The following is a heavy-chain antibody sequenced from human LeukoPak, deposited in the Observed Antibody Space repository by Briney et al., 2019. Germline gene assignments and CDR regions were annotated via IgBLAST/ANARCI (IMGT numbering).Heavy chain of an antibody. Sequence: SETLSLTCTATGGSFSTYYLSWIRQPPGKGLEWIGYIYYSGSTDYNPSLKSRVTMSLDTSKIQFSLNLSSVTAADTAVYYCARAVMTLCAADCKALVCWGQGTLVTVSS. CDR3: ARAVMTLCAADCKALVC. CDR1: GGSFSTYY. D-gene: IGHD2-21*01. CDR2: IYYSGST. J-gene: IGHJ4*02. V-gene: IGHV4-59*01.